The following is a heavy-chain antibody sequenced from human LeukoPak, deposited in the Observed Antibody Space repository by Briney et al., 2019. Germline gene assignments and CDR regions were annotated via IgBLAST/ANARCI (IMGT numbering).Heavy chain of an antibody. CDR2: IIPILGIA. J-gene: IGHJ4*02. CDR1: GGTFSSYA. V-gene: IGHV1-69*04. D-gene: IGHD2-2*01. Sequence: SVKVSCKASGGTFSSYAISWVRQAPGQGLEWMGRIIPILGIANYAQKFQGRVTITADKSTSTAYMELSSLRSEDTAVYYCARDREVVPAAFDYWGQGTLVTDSS. CDR3: ARDREVVPAAFDY.